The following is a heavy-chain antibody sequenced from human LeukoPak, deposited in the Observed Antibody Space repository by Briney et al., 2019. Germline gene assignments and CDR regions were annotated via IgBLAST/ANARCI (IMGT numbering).Heavy chain of an antibody. CDR1: GFTFSSYA. Sequence: PGGSLRLSCVASGFTFSSYAMSWVRPAPGKGLGWVSAISGSGGSTYYADSVKGRFTISRDNSKNTLYLEMNSLRAEDTAVYYCAKDSSGEVAVAGTWGQGTLVTVSS. D-gene: IGHD6-19*01. CDR3: AKDSSGEVAVAGT. V-gene: IGHV3-23*01. CDR2: ISGSGGST. J-gene: IGHJ4*02.